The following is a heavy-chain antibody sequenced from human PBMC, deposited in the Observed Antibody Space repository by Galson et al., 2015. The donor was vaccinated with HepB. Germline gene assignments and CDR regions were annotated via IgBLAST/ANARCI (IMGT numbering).Heavy chain of an antibody. CDR1: GFIFRDYG. V-gene: IGHV3-30*02. Sequence: SLRLSCAASGFIFRDYGMHWVRQAPGKGLEWVAFIRYDGSKKDYADSVRGRFSIARDNSKNTLFLQMNSLRVEDTALYFCAKVNILGAVTRGGFDSWGQGTPVTVSS. J-gene: IGHJ4*02. CDR2: IRYDGSKK. CDR3: AKVNILGAVTRGGFDS. D-gene: IGHD1-26*01.